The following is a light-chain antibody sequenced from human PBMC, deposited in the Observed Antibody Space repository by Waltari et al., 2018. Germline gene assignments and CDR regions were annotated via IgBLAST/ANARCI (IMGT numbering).Light chain of an antibody. J-gene: IGKJ4*01. CDR1: QGIYTY. CDR3: QRYDDAPLT. Sequence: DIQMTQSPSSLSASVGDRVTITCRASQGIYTYLAWYQQEPGKVPKLLIYAASTLQSGVPSRFSGSGSGTDFTLTISRLQPEDVATYYCQRYDDAPLTFGGGTKVEIK. V-gene: IGKV1-27*01. CDR2: AAS.